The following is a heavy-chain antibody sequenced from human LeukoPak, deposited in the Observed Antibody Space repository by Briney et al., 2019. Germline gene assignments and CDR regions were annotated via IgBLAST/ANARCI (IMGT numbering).Heavy chain of an antibody. CDR2: IIPILGIA. J-gene: IGHJ3*02. Sequence: SVKVSCKASGGTFSSYTTSWVRQAPGQGLEWMGRIIPILGIANYAQKFQGRVTITADKSTSTAYMELSSLRSEDTAVYYCAPSDPSEGGAFDIWGQGTMVTVSS. CDR3: APSDPSEGGAFDI. V-gene: IGHV1-69*02. D-gene: IGHD3-16*01. CDR1: GGTFSSYT.